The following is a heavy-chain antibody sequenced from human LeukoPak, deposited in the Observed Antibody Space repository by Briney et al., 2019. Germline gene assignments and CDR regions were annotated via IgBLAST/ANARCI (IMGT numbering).Heavy chain of an antibody. D-gene: IGHD1-14*01. Sequence: GASAKVSCKASGYTFTSYGISWVRQAPGQGLEWMGWISAYNGNTNYAQKLQGRVTMTTDTSTSTAYMELRSLRSDDTAVYYCASPSISGNRFDYWGQGTLVTVSS. CDR2: ISAYNGNT. V-gene: IGHV1-18*01. CDR3: ASPSISGNRFDY. CDR1: GYTFTSYG. J-gene: IGHJ4*02.